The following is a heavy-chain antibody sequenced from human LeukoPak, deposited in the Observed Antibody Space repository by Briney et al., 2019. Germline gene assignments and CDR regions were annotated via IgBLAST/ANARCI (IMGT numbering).Heavy chain of an antibody. CDR2: LFVRGGRT. D-gene: IGHD6-6*01. V-gene: IGHV3-23*01. J-gene: IGHJ4*02. Sequence: PGGSLRLSCAASVFTLTNYVMRWVRPAPGKGLECVSALFVRGGRTYYADSVKSRFTISRDKSKNTQYLQKNSVRGRETAVYISAYWFWSSSSFMGPFDYWGRGTLVTVSS. CDR1: VFTLTNYV. CDR3: AYWFWSSSSFMGPFDY.